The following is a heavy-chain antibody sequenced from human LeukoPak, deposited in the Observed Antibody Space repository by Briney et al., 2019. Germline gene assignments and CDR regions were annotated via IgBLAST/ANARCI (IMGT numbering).Heavy chain of an antibody. CDR2: LYEDGRI. CDR3: AKDDCSGGSCYSGEN. V-gene: IGHV3-53*01. CDR1: GFPVDSNY. D-gene: IGHD2-15*01. Sequence: GGSLRLSCAASGFPVDSNYMNWVRQAPGKGLEWVSVLYEDGRIYYADSVKGRFTISRDNSKNTLYLQMNSLRAEDTAVYYCAKDDCSGGSCYSGENWGQGTLVTVSS. J-gene: IGHJ4*02.